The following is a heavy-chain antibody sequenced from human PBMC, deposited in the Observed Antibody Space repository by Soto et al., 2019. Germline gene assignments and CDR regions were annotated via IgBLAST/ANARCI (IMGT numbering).Heavy chain of an antibody. CDR2: INPSGGST. V-gene: IGHV1-46*03. CDR3: ARVYCSGGSCYSIDY. D-gene: IGHD2-15*01. J-gene: IGHJ4*02. Sequence: QVQLVQSGAEVKKPGASVKVSCKASGYTFTSYYMHWVRQAPGQGLEWMGIINPSGGSTSYAQKFQGRVTMNRDTSTSTGYMELSSLRSAATAVYYCARVYCSGGSCYSIDYWGQGTLVTVSS. CDR1: GYTFTSYY.